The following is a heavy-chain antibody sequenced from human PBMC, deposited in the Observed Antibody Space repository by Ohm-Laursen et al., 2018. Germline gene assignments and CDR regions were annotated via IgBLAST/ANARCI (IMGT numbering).Heavy chain of an antibody. Sequence: SLRLSCAAFGFTMRNYWMSWVRQAPGKGLEWVANIKPDASEEHYVDSVKGRFTISRDNANNSVYLQMNSLRAEDTAVYYCARDPPEDSSWYADYWGQGTLVTVSP. V-gene: IGHV3-7*01. J-gene: IGHJ4*02. CDR1: GFTMRNYW. CDR3: ARDPPEDSSWYADY. D-gene: IGHD6-13*01. CDR2: IKPDASEE.